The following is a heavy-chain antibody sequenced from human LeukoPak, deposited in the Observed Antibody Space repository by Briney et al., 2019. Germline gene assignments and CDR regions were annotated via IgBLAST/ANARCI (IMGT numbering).Heavy chain of an antibody. D-gene: IGHD3-22*01. CDR3: AKGPGGYYDSSGYEYYFDY. CDR1: GFTFSSYG. J-gene: IGHJ4*02. V-gene: IGHV3-30*02. Sequence: GGSLRLSCAASGFTFSSYGMHWVRQAPGKGLEWVAFIRYDGSNKYYEDSVKGRFTISRDNSKNTLYLQVNSLRAEDTAVYHCAKGPGGYYDSSGYEYYFDYWGQGTLVTVSS. CDR2: IRYDGSNK.